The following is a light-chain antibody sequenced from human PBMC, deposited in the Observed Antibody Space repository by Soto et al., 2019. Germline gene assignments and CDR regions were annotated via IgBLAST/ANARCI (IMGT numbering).Light chain of an antibody. V-gene: IGKV3-11*01. J-gene: IGKJ5*01. Sequence: EIVLTQSPATLSLSPGERATLSCRASQSVSSYLSWYQQKPGQAPRLLIYDASNRATGIPARFSGSGSGTDFTLTLSSLEPEDFAGYYCQQRNNWPITFGQGTRLEIK. CDR1: QSVSSY. CDR2: DAS. CDR3: QQRNNWPIT.